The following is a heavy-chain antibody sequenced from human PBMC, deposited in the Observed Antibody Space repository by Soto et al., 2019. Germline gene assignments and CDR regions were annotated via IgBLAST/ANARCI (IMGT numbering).Heavy chain of an antibody. CDR1: GGSISSSSYY. V-gene: IGHV4-39*01. Sequence: SGTLSLTCTVSGGSISSSSYYWGWIRQPPGKGLEWIGSIYYSGSTYYNPSLKSRVTISVDTSKNQFSLKLSSVTAADTAVYYCAREVPAAIDPWGQGTLVTVS. CDR2: IYYSGST. J-gene: IGHJ5*02. D-gene: IGHD2-2*01. CDR3: AREVPAAIDP.